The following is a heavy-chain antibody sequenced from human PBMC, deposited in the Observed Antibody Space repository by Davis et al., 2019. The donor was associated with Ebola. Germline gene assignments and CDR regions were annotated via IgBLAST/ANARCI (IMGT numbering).Heavy chain of an antibody. Sequence: PSETLSLTCTVSGGYITSHYWSWIRQPPGQGLEWIGYIHYTGSTKYNPSLKSRVTISVHTSKKNFSLKLTSLTAADTAVYYCLWTGFGGGVWGQGTTVTVSS. CDR2: IHYTGST. J-gene: IGHJ6*02. V-gene: IGHV4-59*11. CDR1: GGYITSHY. CDR3: LWTGFGGGV. D-gene: IGHD1-14*01.